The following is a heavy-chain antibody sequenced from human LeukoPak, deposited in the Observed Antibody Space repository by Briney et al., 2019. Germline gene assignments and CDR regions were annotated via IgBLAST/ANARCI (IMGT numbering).Heavy chain of an antibody. D-gene: IGHD3-10*01. V-gene: IGHV4-59*01. CDR1: GGSISSYY. CDR2: IYYSGST. Sequence: SETLSLTCTVSGGSISSYYWSWIRQPPGKGLEWIGYIYYSGSTNYNPSLKSRVTISVDTSKNQFSLKLSSVTAADTAVYYCARAPYYYGSGSYLTPFDYWGQGTLVTVSS. J-gene: IGHJ4*02. CDR3: ARAPYYYGSGSYLTPFDY.